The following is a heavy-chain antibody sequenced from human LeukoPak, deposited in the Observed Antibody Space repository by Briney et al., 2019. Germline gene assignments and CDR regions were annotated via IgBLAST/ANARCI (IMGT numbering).Heavy chain of an antibody. J-gene: IGHJ3*02. CDR2: IRYDGSNK. D-gene: IGHD6-13*01. Sequence: PGGSLRLSCAASGFTFSSYGMHWVRQAPGKGLEWVAFIRYDGSNKYYADSVKGRFTISRDNSKNTLYLQMNSLRAEDTAVYYCAKPLDSIAAASDAFDIWGQGTMVTVSS. V-gene: IGHV3-30*02. CDR1: GFTFSSYG. CDR3: AKPLDSIAAASDAFDI.